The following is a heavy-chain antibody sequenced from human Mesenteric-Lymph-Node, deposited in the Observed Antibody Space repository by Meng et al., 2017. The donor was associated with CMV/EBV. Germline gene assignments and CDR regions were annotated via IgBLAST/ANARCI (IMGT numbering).Heavy chain of an antibody. V-gene: IGHV1-2*02. J-gene: IGHJ4*02. CDR3: ARGQRYCGGDCGYYVDH. CDR2: INPDSGAT. CDR1: YTFTGYH. Sequence: YTFTGYHIHWVRQAPGQGLEWMGWINPDSGATNFAQKFQGRVTLTRDTYIGTVYMELSRLRSDDTAVYSCARGQRYCGGDCGYYVDHWGQGTLVTVSS. D-gene: IGHD2-21*01.